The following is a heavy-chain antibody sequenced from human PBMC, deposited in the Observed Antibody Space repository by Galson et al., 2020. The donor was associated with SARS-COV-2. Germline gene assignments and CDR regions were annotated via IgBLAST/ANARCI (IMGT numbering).Heavy chain of an antibody. J-gene: IGHJ5*02. Sequence: TGGSLRLSCAASGFTFSSYAMHWVRQAPGKGLEWVAVISYDGSNKYYADSVKGRFTISRDNSKNTLYLQMNSLRAEDTAVYYCASVDTAMVSWFDPWGQGTLVTVSS. V-gene: IGHV3-30-3*01. CDR1: GFTFSSYA. CDR2: ISYDGSNK. CDR3: ASVDTAMVSWFDP. D-gene: IGHD5-18*01.